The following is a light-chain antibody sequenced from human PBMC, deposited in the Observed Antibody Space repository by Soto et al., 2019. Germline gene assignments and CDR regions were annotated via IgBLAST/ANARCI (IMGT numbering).Light chain of an antibody. CDR2: GAS. CDR3: QQYGSSPTT. V-gene: IGKV3-20*01. CDR1: QTVLNNY. J-gene: IGKJ1*01. Sequence: IVLTQSPGTLSLSPGERATLSCRASQTVLNNYLTWYQQNPGQAPRRLIFGASIRATGIPDRFSGSGSGTDFTLTISRLEPEDFAVYYCQQYGSSPTTFGQGTKVDIK.